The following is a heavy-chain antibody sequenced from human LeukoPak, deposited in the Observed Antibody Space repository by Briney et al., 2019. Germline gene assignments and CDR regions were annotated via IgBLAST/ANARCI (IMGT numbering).Heavy chain of an antibody. CDR2: ISGDGGST. CDR1: GFTFDNYA. CDR3: ARDSQEFFQH. Sequence: GGSLRLSCAASGFTFDNYAIHWVRQAPGKGLEWVSLISGDGGSTYYADSMKGRFTISRDNSKNSLYLQMNSLRTEDTALYYCARDSQEFFQHWGQGTPVTVSS. J-gene: IGHJ1*01. V-gene: IGHV3-43*02.